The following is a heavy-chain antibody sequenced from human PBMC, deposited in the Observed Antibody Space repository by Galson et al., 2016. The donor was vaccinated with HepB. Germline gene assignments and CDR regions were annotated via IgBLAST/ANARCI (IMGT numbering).Heavy chain of an antibody. CDR2: IKQDGSEK. D-gene: IGHD3-16*02. CDR3: ARHTYIWGSYRYGMDV. CDR1: GLTFSSYW. J-gene: IGHJ6*02. Sequence: SLRLSCAASGLTFSSYWMSWVRQAPGKGLEWVAIIKQDGSEKYYVDSVKGRFTISRDNAKNSLYLQMNSLRAEDTAVYYCARHTYIWGSYRYGMDVWGQGTTVTVSS. V-gene: IGHV3-7*01.